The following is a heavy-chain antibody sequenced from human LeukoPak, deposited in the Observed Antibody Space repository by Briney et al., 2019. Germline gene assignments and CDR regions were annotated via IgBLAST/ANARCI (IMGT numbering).Heavy chain of an antibody. Sequence: ASVKVSCKASGYTFSDNYIHWVRQAPCQGVEWMGWINPHSGGTNYGENFQGRVTLTRDTSISTAYMDLSSLISDDTAVYYCAREFTRVTAFDIWGQGTMVTVSS. CDR3: AREFTRVTAFDI. J-gene: IGHJ3*02. D-gene: IGHD2-21*02. CDR2: INPHSGGT. V-gene: IGHV1-2*02. CDR1: GYTFSDNY.